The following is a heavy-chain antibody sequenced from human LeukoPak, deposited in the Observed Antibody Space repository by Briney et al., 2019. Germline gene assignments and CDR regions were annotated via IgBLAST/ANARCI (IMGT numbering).Heavy chain of an antibody. CDR1: GGSISSYY. Sequence: KPSETLSLTCTVSGGSISSYYWSWIRQPPGKGLEWLGYIYYSGSTNYNPSLKSRVTISVDTSKNQFSLKLSSVTAADTAVYYCARDPYDSSASAFDIWGQGTMVTVSS. J-gene: IGHJ3*02. CDR2: IYYSGST. V-gene: IGHV4-59*01. CDR3: ARDPYDSSASAFDI. D-gene: IGHD3-22*01.